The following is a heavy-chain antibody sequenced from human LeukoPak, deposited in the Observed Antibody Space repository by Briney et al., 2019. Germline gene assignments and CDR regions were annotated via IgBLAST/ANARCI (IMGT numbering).Heavy chain of an antibody. V-gene: IGHV3-66*02. CDR1: GLTVSSNY. J-gene: IGHJ5*02. D-gene: IGHD6-19*01. CDR2: IYSGGST. CDR3: ARVKGQWPVMDWFDP. Sequence: SGGTLRLSCAASGLTVSSNYMSWVRQAPGKGLEWVSVIYSGGSTYYADSVKGRFTIYRDSSKNTLYLQMNNLRAEDRAVYYCARVKGQWPVMDWFDPWGQGTLVTVSS.